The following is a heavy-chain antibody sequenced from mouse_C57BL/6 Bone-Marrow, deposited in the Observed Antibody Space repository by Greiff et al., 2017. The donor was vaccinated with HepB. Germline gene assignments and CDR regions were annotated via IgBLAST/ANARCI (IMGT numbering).Heavy chain of an antibody. D-gene: IGHD2-3*01. CDR1: GYSFTSYY. V-gene: IGHV1-66*01. Sequence: VQLQQSGPELVKPGASVKISCKASGYSFTSYYIHWVKQRPGQGLEWIGWIYPGSGNTKYNEKFKGKATLTADTSSSTAYMQLSSLTSEDSAVYYCASLYDGYYMDDWGQGTSVTVSS. CDR3: ASLYDGYYMDD. CDR2: IYPGSGNT. J-gene: IGHJ4*01.